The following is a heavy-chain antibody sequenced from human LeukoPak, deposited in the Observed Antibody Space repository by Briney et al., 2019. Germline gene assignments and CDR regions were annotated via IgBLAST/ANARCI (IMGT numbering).Heavy chain of an antibody. CDR3: SSSSSPYYYYYGMDV. V-gene: IGHV3-15*01. J-gene: IGHJ6*02. CDR2: IKSKTDGGTT. D-gene: IGHD6-6*01. Sequence: PGGSLRLSCAASGFTFSNAWMSWVRQAPGKGLEWVGRIKSKTDGGTTDYAAPVKGRFTITRDDSKNTLYLQMNSLKTEATAVYYCSSSSSPYYYYYGMDVWGQGTTVTVSS. CDR1: GFTFSNAW.